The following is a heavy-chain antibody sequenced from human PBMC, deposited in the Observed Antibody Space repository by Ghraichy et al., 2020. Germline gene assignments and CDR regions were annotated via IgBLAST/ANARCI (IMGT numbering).Heavy chain of an antibody. CDR3: AKVVSCRYFDL. J-gene: IGHJ2*01. CDR1: GFTFSTYA. CDR2: TSGGGGST. D-gene: IGHD5/OR15-5a*01. Sequence: GGSLRLSCAASGFTFSTYAMTWVRQAPGKGLEWVSATSGGGGSTYYADSVKGRFTISRDNSKNTLYLQMNSLRAEDTAVYSCAKVVSCRYFDLWARGTLVTV. V-gene: IGHV3-23*01.